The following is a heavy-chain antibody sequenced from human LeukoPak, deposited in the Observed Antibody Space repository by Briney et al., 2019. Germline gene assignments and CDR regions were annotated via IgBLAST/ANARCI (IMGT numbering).Heavy chain of an antibody. J-gene: IGHJ4*02. CDR3: AKGTYSAYNSGCAY. CDR2: ISYDGSSK. CDR1: GFTFSSNP. Sequence: GRSLRLSCAASGFTFSSNPMHWVRQAPGKGLERVAGISYDGSSKYYADSVKGRFTISRDNSRNTLYLQMNSLRAEDTALYYCAKGTYSAYNSGCAYWGQGTLVTVSS. D-gene: IGHD5-12*01. V-gene: IGHV3-30*04.